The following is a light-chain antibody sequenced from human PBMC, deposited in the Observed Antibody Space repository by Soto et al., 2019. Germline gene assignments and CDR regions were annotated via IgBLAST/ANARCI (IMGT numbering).Light chain of an antibody. Sequence: EIVMTQSPATLSVSPGERAALSCRASQSVSSNFAWYQQKPGQAPRLLIYGASTRATGIPARFSGSGSGTELTLTGSRLQSEDVAVYFCQQYNSWPYTFGQGTKLEIK. CDR3: QQYNSWPYT. CDR2: GAS. J-gene: IGKJ2*01. V-gene: IGKV3-15*01. CDR1: QSVSSN.